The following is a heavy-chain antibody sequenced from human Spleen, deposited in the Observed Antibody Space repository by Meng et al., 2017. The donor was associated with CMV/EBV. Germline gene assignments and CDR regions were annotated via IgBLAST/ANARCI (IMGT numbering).Heavy chain of an antibody. V-gene: IGHV1-2*02. D-gene: IGHD2-15*01. CDR3: ARAKRYCTGGSCSSTGYYGMDV. J-gene: IGHJ6*02. CDR2: INPNSGGT. CDR1: GYNFTGYY. Sequence: ASVKVSCKASGYNFTGYYIHWVRQAPGQGLEWMGWINPNSGGTNYAQKFQGRVTMTGDTSITTANMELSRLRSDDMAVYYCARAKRYCTGGSCSSTGYYGMDVWGQGTTVTVSS.